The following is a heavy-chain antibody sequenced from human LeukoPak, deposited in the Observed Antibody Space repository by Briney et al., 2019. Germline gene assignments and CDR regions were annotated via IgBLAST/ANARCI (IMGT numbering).Heavy chain of an antibody. D-gene: IGHD5-24*01. CDR2: INAGNGNT. CDR1: GYTFTSYA. CDR3: ARVLATMGIDY. J-gene: IGHJ4*02. V-gene: IGHV1-3*01. Sequence: GASAKVSCKASGYTFTSYAMHWVRQAPGQRLEWMGWINAGNGNTKYSQKFQGRVTITRDTSASTAYMELSSLRSEDTAVYYCARVLATMGIDYWGQGTLVTVSS.